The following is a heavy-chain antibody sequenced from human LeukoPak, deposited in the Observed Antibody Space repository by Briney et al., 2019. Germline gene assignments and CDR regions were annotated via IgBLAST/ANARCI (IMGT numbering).Heavy chain of an antibody. V-gene: IGHV4-39*01. D-gene: IGHD6-13*01. CDR2: IYYSGST. CDR3: ASRPRDEYSSSWYF. Sequence: SETLSLTCAVYGGSFSGYYWGWIRQPPGKGLEWIGSIYYSGSTYYNPSLKSRVTISVDTSKNQFSLKLSSVTAADTAVYYCASRPRDEYSSSWYFWGQGTLVTVSS. CDR1: GGSFSGYY. J-gene: IGHJ4*02.